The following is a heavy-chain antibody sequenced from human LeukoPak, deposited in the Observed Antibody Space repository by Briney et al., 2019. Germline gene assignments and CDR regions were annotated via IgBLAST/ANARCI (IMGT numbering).Heavy chain of an antibody. D-gene: IGHD1-1*01. CDR2: IGSDGSYI. Sequence: PGGSLRLSCAASGFSFSRHNMNWDRQAPMKGLEWVSSIGSDGSYIYYADSVQGRFTISRDNAKNSLYLQMNSLTAEDTAVYYCARKMKTGDRVGSFDIWGQGTMVTVSS. V-gene: IGHV3-21*01. J-gene: IGHJ3*02. CDR1: GFSFSRHN. CDR3: ARKMKTGDRVGSFDI.